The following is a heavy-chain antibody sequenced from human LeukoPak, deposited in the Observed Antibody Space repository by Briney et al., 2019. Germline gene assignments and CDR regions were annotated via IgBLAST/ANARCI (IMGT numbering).Heavy chain of an antibody. D-gene: IGHD3-16*01. CDR1: GYTFTTYD. Sequence: GTSVKVSCKASGYTFTTYDVSWMRQAPGQGLEWVGWMNPHSGNTGYAHKFQGRVTMTMDTSINTAYMGLTSLTSDDTAVYYCARDGSRSWGLAYWGQGTLVAVSS. CDR2: MNPHSGNT. J-gene: IGHJ4*02. CDR3: ARDGSRSWGLAY. V-gene: IGHV1-8*01.